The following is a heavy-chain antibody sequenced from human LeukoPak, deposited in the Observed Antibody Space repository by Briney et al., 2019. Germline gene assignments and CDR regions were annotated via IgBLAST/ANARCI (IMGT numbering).Heavy chain of an antibody. CDR1: GGSLSPYY. CDR3: ARLDSGDHGNIPH. Sequence: SETLSLTCTVSGGSLSPYYWTWIRQPPGKGLEWIGYIYHTGTTRYNPSLNSRVTISVETSKNQFSLRLNSVTAADTAIYYCARLDSGDHGNIPHWGQGALVTVSS. V-gene: IGHV4-59*08. D-gene: IGHD1-26*01. J-gene: IGHJ1*01. CDR2: IYHTGTT.